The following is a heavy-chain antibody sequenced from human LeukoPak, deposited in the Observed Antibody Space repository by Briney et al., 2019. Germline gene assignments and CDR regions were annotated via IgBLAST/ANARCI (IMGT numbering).Heavy chain of an antibody. D-gene: IGHD3-10*01. CDR3: AKMGSGSSTSDY. J-gene: IGHJ4*02. CDR2: ISGNGGST. Sequence: GGSLRLSCSASGFTFSSFAMHWVRQAPGKGLEYVSAISGNGGSTYYTDSVKGRFTISGDNSKNTLYLQMNSLRAEDTAVYYCAKMGSGSSTSDYWGQGTLVTVSS. V-gene: IGHV3-64*04. CDR1: GFTFSSFA.